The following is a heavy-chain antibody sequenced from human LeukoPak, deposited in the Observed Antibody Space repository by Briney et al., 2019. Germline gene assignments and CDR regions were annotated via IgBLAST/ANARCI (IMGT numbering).Heavy chain of an antibody. D-gene: IGHD5-12*01. J-gene: IGHJ4*02. CDR3: VMAISGYDPQRFDY. V-gene: IGHV3-64D*09. CDR1: GFILSSYA. Sequence: GGSLRLSCAASGFILSSYAMHWVRQAPGKGLKYVSAISSNGGSTFYADSVRGRFTISRDNSKNTLYLQMSSLRPEDTAVYYCVMAISGYDPQRFDYWGRGTLVTVSS. CDR2: ISSNGGST.